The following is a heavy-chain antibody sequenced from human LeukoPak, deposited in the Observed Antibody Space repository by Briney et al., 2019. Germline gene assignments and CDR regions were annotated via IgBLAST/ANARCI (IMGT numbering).Heavy chain of an antibody. CDR1: GGSISSNY. CDR3: ARDWGGGSCYSRGFDI. Sequence: SETLSLTCSVSGGSISSNYWSWIRQPPGKGLEWNGYIFHRGSTNYNPSLKSRVTIPVETSKNQPSLKLRSVTTADTGVYYCARDWGGGSCYSRGFDIWGQGTMVTVSS. J-gene: IGHJ3*02. CDR2: IFHRGST. D-gene: IGHD2-15*01. V-gene: IGHV4-59*01.